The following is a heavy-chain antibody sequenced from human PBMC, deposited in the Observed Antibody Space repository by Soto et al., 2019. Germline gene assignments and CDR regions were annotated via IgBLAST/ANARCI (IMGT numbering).Heavy chain of an antibody. CDR3: ARPRSSSSGGMDV. Sequence: GECLKISCKGSGYSFTSYWSGWVRHMPGKGLEWMGIIYPGDSDTRYSTSFQVQSTISADKSISTAYLQWSSLKASDNAMYYCARPRSSSSGGMDVWGQGTTVTVSS. V-gene: IGHV5-51*01. D-gene: IGHD6-6*01. J-gene: IGHJ6*02. CDR1: GYSFTSYW. CDR2: IYPGDSDT.